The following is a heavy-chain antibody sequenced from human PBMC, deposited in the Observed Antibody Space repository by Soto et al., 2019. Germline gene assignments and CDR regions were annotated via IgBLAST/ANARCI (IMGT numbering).Heavy chain of an antibody. CDR2: ISAYNGNT. D-gene: IGHD2-2*01. CDR3: ARNADIGSIALVPAAMNARFV. V-gene: IGHV1-18*01. CDR1: GYTFTNYG. Sequence: ASVKVSCKASGYTFTNYGISWVRQAPGQGLEWMGWISAYNGNTNYAQKLQGRVTMTTDKSTSTAYMELSSLRSEDTAVYYCARNADIGSIALVPAAMNARFVWG. J-gene: IGHJ6*02.